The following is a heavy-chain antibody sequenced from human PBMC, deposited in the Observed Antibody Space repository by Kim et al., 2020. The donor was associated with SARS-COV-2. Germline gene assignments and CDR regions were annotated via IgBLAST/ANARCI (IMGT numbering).Heavy chain of an antibody. D-gene: IGHD3-3*01. CDR3: ARDHREWLQYTANWYFDL. J-gene: IGHJ2*01. Sequence: SQTLSLTCTVSGGSISSYYWSWIRQPPGKGLEWIGYIYYSGSTNYNPSLKSRVTISVDTSKNQFSLKRSSVTAADTAVYYCARDHREWLQYTANWYFDLWGRGTLVTVSS. V-gene: IGHV4-59*01. CDR2: IYYSGST. CDR1: GGSISSYY.